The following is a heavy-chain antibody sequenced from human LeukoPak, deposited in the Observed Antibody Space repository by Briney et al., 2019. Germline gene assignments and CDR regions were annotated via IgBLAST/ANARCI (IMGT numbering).Heavy chain of an antibody. CDR3: AELGIPMIGGV. D-gene: IGHD3-10*02. CDR1: GFTFSSYG. V-gene: IGHV3-23*01. Sequence: GGSLRLSCAASGFTFSSYGMSWVRQAPGKGLEWVSAISGSGGSTYYADSVKGRFTISRDNAKNSLYLQMNSLRAEDTAVYYCAELGIPMIGGVWGQETTVTISS. CDR2: ISGSGGST. J-gene: IGHJ6*02.